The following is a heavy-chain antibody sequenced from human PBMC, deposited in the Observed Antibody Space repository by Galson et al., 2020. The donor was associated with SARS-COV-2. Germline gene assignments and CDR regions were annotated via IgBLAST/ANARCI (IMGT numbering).Heavy chain of an antibody. CDR1: GGTISSGNYY. D-gene: IGHD3-3*01. J-gene: IGHJ6*02. Sequence: SETLSLTCTVSGGTISSGNYYWSWLRQPAGKGLEWIGRNYKSGNTNYNPSLWRQVTISVDTSKNQFSQKLRSVTAADTAGYYCARGNSPCVTSFGIVTGPGGMDVWGQGTAVTVSS. V-gene: IGHV4-61*02. CDR3: ARGNSPCVTSFGIVTGPGGMDV. CDR2: NYKSGNT.